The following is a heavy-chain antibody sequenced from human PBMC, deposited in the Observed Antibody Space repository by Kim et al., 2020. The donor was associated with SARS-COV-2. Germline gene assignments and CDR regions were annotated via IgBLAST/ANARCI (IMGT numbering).Heavy chain of an antibody. D-gene: IGHD6-13*01. Sequence: LKGRVTISVDTSKNQFSLKLGSVTAADTAVYYCARERHSSSWYGMRYYFDYWGQGTLVTVSS. J-gene: IGHJ4*02. V-gene: IGHV4-34*01. CDR3: ARERHSSSWYGMRYYFDY.